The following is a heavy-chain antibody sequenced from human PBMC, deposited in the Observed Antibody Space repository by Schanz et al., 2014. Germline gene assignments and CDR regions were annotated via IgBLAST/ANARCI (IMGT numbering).Heavy chain of an antibody. CDR3: AKNQYDDVDLSSFYFDF. D-gene: IGHD3-10*02. V-gene: IGHV3-15*01. J-gene: IGHJ4*02. CDR2: IKSKTDGGTR. Sequence: EAHLVESGGGLVKPGGSLTLSCAASRFTVTNAWMNWVRQAPGKGLQWVARIKSKTDGGTRDYAAPVKGRFTISTDDSKNTLYLQMNSLRPDDTAIYYCAKNQYDDVDLSSFYFDFWGQGTLVTVSS. CDR1: RFTVTNAW.